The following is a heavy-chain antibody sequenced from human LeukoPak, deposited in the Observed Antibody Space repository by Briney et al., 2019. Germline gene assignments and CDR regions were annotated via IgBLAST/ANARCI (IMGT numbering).Heavy chain of an antibody. J-gene: IGHJ3*02. V-gene: IGHV3-21*01. CDR1: GFTFSSYS. Sequence: GGSLRLSCAASGFTFSSYSMNWVCQAPGKGLEWVSSISSSSSYIYYADSVKGRFTISRDNAKNSLYLQMNSLRAEDTAVYYCARDAEYSTGAFDIWGQGTMVTVSS. CDR3: ARDAEYSTGAFDI. D-gene: IGHD6-25*01. CDR2: ISSSSSYI.